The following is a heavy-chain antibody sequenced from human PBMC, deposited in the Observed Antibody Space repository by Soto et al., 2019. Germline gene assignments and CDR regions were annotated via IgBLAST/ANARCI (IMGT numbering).Heavy chain of an antibody. CDR2: IYYSGST. V-gene: IGHV4-59*08. D-gene: IGHD2-21*01. Sequence: PSEPLSVPCSVSGGYSSNHCWSWIRKHPGKGLEWIGYIYYSGSTNYNPSLKSRVTISVDTSKNQFSLKLSSVTAADTALYYCARQGVVIAARYAFDIWGQGTIVTVSS. CDR3: ARQGVVIAARYAFDI. CDR1: GGYSSNHC. J-gene: IGHJ3*02.